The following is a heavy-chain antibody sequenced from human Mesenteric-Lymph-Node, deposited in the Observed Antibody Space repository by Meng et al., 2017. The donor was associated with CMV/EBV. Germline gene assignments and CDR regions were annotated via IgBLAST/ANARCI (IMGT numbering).Heavy chain of an antibody. V-gene: IGHV3-73*01. D-gene: IGHD1-1*01. CDR3: TNNSWDRGGDWFDP. Sequence: GVTLRGYAVHWVRQAPGKGLEWVGRIRSKANRYATAYAASVEGRFTVSRDDSKNLVYLQMNSLKTEDTAVYYCTNNSWDRGGDWFDPWGQGVLVTVSS. J-gene: IGHJ5*02. CDR2: IRSKANRYAT. CDR1: GVTLRGYA.